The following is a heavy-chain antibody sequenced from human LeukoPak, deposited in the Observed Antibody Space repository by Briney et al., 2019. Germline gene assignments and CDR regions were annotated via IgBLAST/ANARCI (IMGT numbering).Heavy chain of an antibody. D-gene: IGHD4-23*01. CDR3: ARDRDDYGGNKDFDY. V-gene: IGHV3-7*01. J-gene: IGHJ4*02. CDR2: IKPDGSEE. Sequence: GGSLRLSCAASGFTFSVYWMTWVRQAPGKGLEWVANIKPDGSEEYYVDSVKGRFTISRDNAKNSLYLQMNSLRAEDTAVYYCARDRDDYGGNKDFDYWGQGTLVTVSS. CDR1: GFTFSVYW.